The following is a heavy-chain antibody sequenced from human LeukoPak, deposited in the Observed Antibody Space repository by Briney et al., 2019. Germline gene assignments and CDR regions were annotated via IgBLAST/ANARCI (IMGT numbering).Heavy chain of an antibody. V-gene: IGHV4-39*01. D-gene: IGHD1-26*01. Sequence: NPSETLSLTCSVSGDSISSNSHFWGWVRQPPGKGLEWIVSLSYARSPYSNPSLKSRVSISADTSKNQFSLNLASVTAADTALYYCASLVEATTRVGVGVFDYWGQGTLVTVSS. CDR2: LSYARSP. CDR1: GDSISSNSHF. J-gene: IGHJ4*02. CDR3: ASLVEATTRVGVGVFDY.